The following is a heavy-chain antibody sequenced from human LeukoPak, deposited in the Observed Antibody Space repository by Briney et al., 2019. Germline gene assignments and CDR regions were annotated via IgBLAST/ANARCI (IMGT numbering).Heavy chain of an antibody. CDR3: ASERFIVGATQTLDY. V-gene: IGHV4-39*01. Sequence: SETLSLTCTVSGGSISSSSYNWGWIRQPPGKGLEWIGSIYYSGSTYYNPSLRSRVTISVDPSKNQFSLRLSSVTAADTAVYFCASERFIVGATQTLDYWGQGTLVTVSS. J-gene: IGHJ4*02. CDR1: GGSISSSSYN. D-gene: IGHD1-26*01. CDR2: IYYSGST.